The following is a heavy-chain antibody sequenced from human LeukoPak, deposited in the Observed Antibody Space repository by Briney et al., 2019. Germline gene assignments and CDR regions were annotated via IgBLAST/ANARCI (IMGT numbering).Heavy chain of an antibody. CDR2: IYYSGST. Sequence: PSETLSLTCTVSGSSISSSSYYWGWIRQPPGKGLEWIGSIYYSGSTNYNPSLKSRVTISVDTSKNQFSLKLSSVTAADTAVYYCAREQRGYSYGTFDYWGQGTLVTVSS. D-gene: IGHD5-18*01. J-gene: IGHJ4*02. CDR3: AREQRGYSYGTFDY. CDR1: GSSISSSSYY. V-gene: IGHV4-39*07.